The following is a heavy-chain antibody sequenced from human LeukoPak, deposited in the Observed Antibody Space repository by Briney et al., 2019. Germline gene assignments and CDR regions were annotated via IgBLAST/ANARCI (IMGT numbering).Heavy chain of an antibody. CDR3: AKDFGVTYYDFWSGDVDY. J-gene: IGHJ4*02. Sequence: GGSLRPSCAASGFTFSSYAMSWVRQAPGKGLEWVSAISGSGGSTYYADSVKGRFTISRDNSKNTLYLQMNSLRAEDTAVYYCAKDFGVTYYDFWSGDVDYWGQGTLVTVSS. D-gene: IGHD3-3*01. CDR2: ISGSGGST. V-gene: IGHV3-23*01. CDR1: GFTFSSYA.